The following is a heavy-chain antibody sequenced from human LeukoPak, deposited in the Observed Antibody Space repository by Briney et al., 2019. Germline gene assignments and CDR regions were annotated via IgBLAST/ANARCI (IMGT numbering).Heavy chain of an antibody. CDR1: GGSISSYY. D-gene: IGHD4-17*01. CDR2: IYYSGST. Sequence: PSETLSLTCTVSGGSISSYYWSWIRQPPGKGLDWIGYIYYSGSTNYKPSLKSRVTISVDTSKNQFSLKLSSVTAADTAVYYCARVRYGDCFDYWGQGTLVTVSS. V-gene: IGHV4-59*01. J-gene: IGHJ4*02. CDR3: ARVRYGDCFDY.